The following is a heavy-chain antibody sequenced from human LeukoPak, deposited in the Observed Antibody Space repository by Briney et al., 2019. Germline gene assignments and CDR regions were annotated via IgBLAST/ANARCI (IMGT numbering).Heavy chain of an antibody. V-gene: IGHV3-21*01. CDR1: GFTFSSSN. Sequence: GGSLRLSCAASGFTFSSSNMNWVRQAPGKGLEWVSSISCSSGYIYYADSVKGRFTISRDNAKNSLYLQLNSLRAEDTAVYYCASYGSGPGGSFDYWGQGTLVTVSS. D-gene: IGHD3-10*01. CDR2: ISCSSGYI. J-gene: IGHJ4*02. CDR3: ASYGSGPGGSFDY.